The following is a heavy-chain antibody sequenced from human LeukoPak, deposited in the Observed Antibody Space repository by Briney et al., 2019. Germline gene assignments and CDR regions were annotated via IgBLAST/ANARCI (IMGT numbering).Heavy chain of an antibody. CDR2: ISGSGSST. J-gene: IGHJ4*02. CDR1: GFTFSSYA. Sequence: GGSLRLSCAASGFTFSSYAMSWVRQAPGKGLEWVSAISGSGSSTYYADSVKGRFTISRDNSKNTLYLQMNSLRAEDTAVYYCAKGRDSYGSGSYFFDYWGQGTLVTVSS. CDR3: AKGRDSYGSGSYFFDY. D-gene: IGHD3-10*01. V-gene: IGHV3-23*01.